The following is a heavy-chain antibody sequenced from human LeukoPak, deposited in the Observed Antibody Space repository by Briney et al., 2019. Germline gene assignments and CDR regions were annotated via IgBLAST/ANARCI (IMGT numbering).Heavy chain of an antibody. CDR3: ARRMVRGVMDYFDY. Sequence: GESLKISCKGSGYSFTTYWIGWVRQLPGKGLEWRGIIYPGDSDTRYSPSFQGQVTIPADKSINTAYLQWSSLKASDTAMYYCARRMVRGVMDYFDYWGQGTLVTVSS. D-gene: IGHD3-10*01. CDR2: IYPGDSDT. J-gene: IGHJ4*02. V-gene: IGHV5-51*01. CDR1: GYSFTTYW.